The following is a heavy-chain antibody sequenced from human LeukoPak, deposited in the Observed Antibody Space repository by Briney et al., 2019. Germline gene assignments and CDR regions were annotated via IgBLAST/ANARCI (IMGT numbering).Heavy chain of an antibody. CDR1: GGSFSGYY. J-gene: IGHJ6*03. Sequence: PSETLSLTCAVYGGSFSGYYWSWIRQPPGKGLEWIGEINHSGSTNYNPSLKSRVTISVDTSKNQFSLKLSSVTAADTAVYYCARDHSGSYGRYYYYYMDVWGKGTTVTVSS. CDR3: ARDHSGSYGRYYYYYMDV. CDR2: INHSGST. V-gene: IGHV4-34*01. D-gene: IGHD3-16*01.